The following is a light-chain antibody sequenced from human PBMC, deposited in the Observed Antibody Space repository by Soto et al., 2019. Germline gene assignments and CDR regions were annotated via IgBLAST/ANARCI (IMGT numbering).Light chain of an antibody. CDR1: QSVSSSS. J-gene: IGKJ1*01. CDR3: QQYGSSPGT. V-gene: IGKV3-20*01. Sequence: EIVLTQSPGTLSLSPGERATLSCRASQSVSSSSLAWYQQKPGQAPRLLIYGASSRATGIPERFSGSGSGTDFTLTISRMEPEDFAVYYCQQYGSSPGTFGQGTKVEIK. CDR2: GAS.